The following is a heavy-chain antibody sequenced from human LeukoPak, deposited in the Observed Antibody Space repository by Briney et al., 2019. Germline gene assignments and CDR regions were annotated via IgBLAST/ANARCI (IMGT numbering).Heavy chain of an antibody. CDR1: GVSISSSSSYN. Sequence: SETLSLTCNVSGVSISSSSSYNWGWIRQPPGKGLEWIGAIHYSGSTYYNPSLESRVTISVDTSKNQFSLSLSSVTAADTAVYYCARLPTGYPNWFDAWGQGTLVTVSS. D-gene: IGHD3-9*01. CDR2: IHYSGST. CDR3: ARLPTGYPNWFDA. J-gene: IGHJ5*02. V-gene: IGHV4-39*01.